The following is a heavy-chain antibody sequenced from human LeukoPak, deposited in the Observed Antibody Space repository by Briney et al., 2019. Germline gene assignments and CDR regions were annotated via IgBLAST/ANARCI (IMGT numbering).Heavy chain of an antibody. CDR1: GYTFTSYG. V-gene: IGHV1-18*01. CDR3: ARDEWELPTSPLTISFALDY. D-gene: IGHD1-26*01. J-gene: IGHJ4*02. Sequence: ASVKVSCKASGYTFTSYGISWVRQAPGQGLEWMGWISAYNGNTNYAQKLQGRVTMTTDTSTSTAYMELRSLRSDDTAVYYCARDEWELPTSPLTISFALDYWGQGTLVTVSS. CDR2: ISAYNGNT.